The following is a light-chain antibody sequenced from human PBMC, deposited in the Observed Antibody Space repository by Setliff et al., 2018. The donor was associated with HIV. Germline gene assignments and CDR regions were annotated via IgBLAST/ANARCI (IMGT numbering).Light chain of an antibody. CDR3: SSYTSRSTKV. J-gene: IGLJ1*01. CDR2: DVN. V-gene: IGLV2-14*01. Sequence: QSALTQPASVSGSPGQSITISCSGTSSDVGGYNYVSWYQQHPGKAPKLMIYDVNKRPSGVPNRFSGSKSGNTASLTISGLQAEDEADYYCSSYTSRSTKVFGTGTKVTVL. CDR1: SSDVGGYNY.